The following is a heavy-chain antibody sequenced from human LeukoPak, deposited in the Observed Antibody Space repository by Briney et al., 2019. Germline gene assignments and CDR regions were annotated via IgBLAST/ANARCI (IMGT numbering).Heavy chain of an antibody. CDR1: GFMFSSNW. CDR2: IKEDGTET. Sequence: GGSLRLSCAASGFMFSSNWMSWVRLAPGKGLEWVANIKEDGTETYYVDSVKGRFTISRDNAKNSLYLQMNSLRAEDTAVYYCAKEGRSLQTYWGQGTLVTVSS. J-gene: IGHJ4*02. V-gene: IGHV3-7*03. CDR3: AKEGRSLQTY. D-gene: IGHD5-24*01.